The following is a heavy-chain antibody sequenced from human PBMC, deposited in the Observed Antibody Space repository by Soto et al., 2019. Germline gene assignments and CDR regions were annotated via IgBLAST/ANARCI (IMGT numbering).Heavy chain of an antibody. D-gene: IGHD3-3*01. Sequence: QVQLVESGGGVVQPGESLRLSCGASEFTFNSYGMHWVRQAPGKGLEWVAIIRFDGNEKHYADSVKGRFTISRDNSKNTLYLQMNSLRAEDTAVYYCAREGWSGYYSRWAMTVWGQGTTVTVSS. CDR2: IRFDGNEK. J-gene: IGHJ6*02. CDR1: EFTFNSYG. CDR3: AREGWSGYYSRWAMTV. V-gene: IGHV3-30*02.